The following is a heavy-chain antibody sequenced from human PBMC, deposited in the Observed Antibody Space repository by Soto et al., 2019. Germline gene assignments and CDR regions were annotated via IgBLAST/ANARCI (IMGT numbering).Heavy chain of an antibody. J-gene: IGHJ6*02. D-gene: IGHD6-19*01. CDR1: GFTFSSYG. CDR2: TWYDGSNK. Sequence: GGSLSLSCAASGFTFSSYGMHWVRQAPGKGLEWVAVTWYDGSNKYYADSVKGRFTISRDNSKNTLYLQMNSLRAEDTAVYYCARDTIAVAGDYYYYGMDVWGQGTTVTV. V-gene: IGHV3-33*01. CDR3: ARDTIAVAGDYYYYGMDV.